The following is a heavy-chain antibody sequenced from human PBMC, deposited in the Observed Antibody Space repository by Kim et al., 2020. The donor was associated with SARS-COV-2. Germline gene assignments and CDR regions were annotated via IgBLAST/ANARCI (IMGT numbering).Heavy chain of an antibody. V-gene: IGHV3-7*01. D-gene: IGHD3-16*01. J-gene: IGHJ6*02. CDR3: ARCSLYIAGGRLSFAMDV. Sequence: GGSLRLSCAASGFTFSRFWMSWVRQAPGKGLERVANMKQDGSENYYVGSVKGRFTISRDNARNSLYLQMNSLRAEDTAIYYCARCSLYIAGGRLSFAMDVWGQGITVTVSS. CDR1: GFTFSRFW. CDR2: MKQDGSEN.